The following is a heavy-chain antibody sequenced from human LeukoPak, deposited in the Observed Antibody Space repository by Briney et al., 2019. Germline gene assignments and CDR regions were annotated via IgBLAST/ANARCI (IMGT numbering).Heavy chain of an antibody. CDR3: ARQSDGDYEIRFDY. D-gene: IGHD4-17*01. V-gene: IGHV5-51*01. CDR1: GYTFTTYW. Sequence: HGESRKFSGKGSGYTFTTYWIGGVGQMHGKGLEWMEIIYPGDSDTRYSASFKCQVTISADKSISTAYLQWSSLKASDTDMYYCARQSDGDYEIRFDYWGQGTLVTVSS. J-gene: IGHJ4*02. CDR2: IYPGDSDT.